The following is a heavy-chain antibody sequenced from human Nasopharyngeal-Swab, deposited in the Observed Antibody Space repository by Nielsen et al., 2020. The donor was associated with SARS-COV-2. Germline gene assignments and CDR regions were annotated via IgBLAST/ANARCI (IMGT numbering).Heavy chain of an antibody. V-gene: IGHV3-23*01. Sequence: GESLKISCSAAGFVFGDYGMTWVRLAPGKGLEWVSSISGTGAGTYYTDSVEDRFTISRDNSKDILYLQMDSLRAEDTAIYYCARDPSTYYFDTSGLLDAFDMWGQGTLVTVSS. CDR3: ARDPSTYYFDTSGLLDAFDM. J-gene: IGHJ3*02. CDR1: GFVFGDYG. CDR2: ISGTGAGT. D-gene: IGHD3-22*01.